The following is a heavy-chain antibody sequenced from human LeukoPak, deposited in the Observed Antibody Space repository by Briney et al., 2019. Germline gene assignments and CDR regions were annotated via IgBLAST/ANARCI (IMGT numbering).Heavy chain of an antibody. Sequence: GGSLRLSCAASGFPFTTYWMHWVRQAPGKGLVWVSGINSDGSSTTYADSVKGRFTISRDNAKNTLYLQMNSLRAEDTAVYYCARSSGWYDYWGQGTLVTVSS. CDR1: GFPFTTYW. V-gene: IGHV3-74*01. D-gene: IGHD6-19*01. CDR3: ARSSGWYDY. CDR2: INSDGSST. J-gene: IGHJ4*02.